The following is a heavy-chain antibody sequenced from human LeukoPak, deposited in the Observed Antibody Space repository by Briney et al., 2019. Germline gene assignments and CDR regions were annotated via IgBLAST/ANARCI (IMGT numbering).Heavy chain of an antibody. CDR1: GLTFSSYW. J-gene: IGHJ5*02. D-gene: IGHD6-13*01. CDR3: ARRIAAAGRPLDP. CDR2: IKQDGSEK. V-gene: IGHV3-7*01. Sequence: GGPLRLSCAASGLTFSSYWMTWVRQAPGKGLEWVANIKQDGSEKYYVDSVKGRFTISRDNAKNSLYLQMNSLRAEDTAVYYCARRIAAAGRPLDPWGQGTLVTVSS.